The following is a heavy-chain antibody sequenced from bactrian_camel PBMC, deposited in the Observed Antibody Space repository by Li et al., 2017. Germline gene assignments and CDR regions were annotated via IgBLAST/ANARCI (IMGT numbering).Heavy chain of an antibody. Sequence: QVQLVESGGGSVQSGGSLRLSCAASVYTYSGYCLGCIRQAPGKEREGVAAIDSDGCTSYADSVKGRFTIFQDRAKNTVYLRMNSLKPEDTAMYYCAASVRNRRFDDAYVPHEADFGYWGQGTQVTVS. J-gene: IGHJ6*01. CDR2: IDSDGCT. CDR1: VYTYSGYC. CDR3: AASVRNRRFDDAYVPHEADFGY. V-gene: IGHV3S26*01. D-gene: IGHD1*01.